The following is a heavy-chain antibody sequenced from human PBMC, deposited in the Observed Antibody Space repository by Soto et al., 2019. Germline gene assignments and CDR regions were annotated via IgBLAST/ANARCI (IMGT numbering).Heavy chain of an antibody. CDR1: GGSISSSSYY. D-gene: IGHD5-12*01. V-gene: IGHV4-39*01. J-gene: IGHJ3*02. CDR2: IYYSGST. Sequence: SETLSLTCTVSGGSISSSSYYWGWIRQPPGKGLEWIGGIYYSGSTYYNPSLKSRVTISVDTSKNQFSLKLSSVTAADTAVYYCARISVEMATPNLHDAFDIWGQGTMVTV. CDR3: ARISVEMATPNLHDAFDI.